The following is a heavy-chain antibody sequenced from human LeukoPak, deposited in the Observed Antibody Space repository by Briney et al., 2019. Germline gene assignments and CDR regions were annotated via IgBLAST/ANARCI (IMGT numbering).Heavy chain of an antibody. CDR2: IIPIFGTA. D-gene: IGHD2-15*01. CDR3: ARDPNQYCSGGSCYRWFDP. Sequence: ASVKVSCKASGGTFSSYAISWVRQAPGQGLEWMGGIIPIFGTANYAQKFQGRVTITADKSTSTAYMELSSLRSEDTAVYYYARDPNQYCSGGSCYRWFDPWGQGTLVTVSS. V-gene: IGHV1-69*06. CDR1: GGTFSSYA. J-gene: IGHJ5*02.